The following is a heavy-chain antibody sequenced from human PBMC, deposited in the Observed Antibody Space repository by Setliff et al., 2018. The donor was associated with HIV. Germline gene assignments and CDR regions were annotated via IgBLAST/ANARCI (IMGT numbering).Heavy chain of an antibody. D-gene: IGHD4-17*01. CDR3: ASFFVTTVTNQDY. J-gene: IGHJ4*02. Sequence: SETLSLTCAVYGGSLSGHYWTWIRQPPGEGLEWIGEINHSGKTNYNPSLKSRVTISVDTSKNQFSLNLKSVTAADTAMYYCASFFVTTVTNQDYWGQGTPVTVSS. CDR2: INHSGKT. V-gene: IGHV4-34*01. CDR1: GGSLSGHY.